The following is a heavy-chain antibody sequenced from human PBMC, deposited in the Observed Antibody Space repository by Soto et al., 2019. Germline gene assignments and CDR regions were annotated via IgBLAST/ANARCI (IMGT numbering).Heavy chain of an antibody. D-gene: IGHD3-3*01. CDR2: IKQDGSEK. CDR1: GFTFSSYW. J-gene: IGHJ6*03. V-gene: IGHV3-7*01. CDR3: ARVGLEGYDFWSGYYGYYYMDV. Sequence: PVVSLRISCAASGFTFSSYWMSWVRQAPGKGLEWVANIKQDGSEKHYVDSVKGRFTISRDNAKNSLYLQMNSLRAEDTAVYYCARVGLEGYDFWSGYYGYYYMDVWGKGTTVTVSS.